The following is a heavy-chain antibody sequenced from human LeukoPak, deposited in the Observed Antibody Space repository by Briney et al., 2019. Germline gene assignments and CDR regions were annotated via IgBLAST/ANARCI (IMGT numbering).Heavy chain of an antibody. V-gene: IGHV4-34*01. D-gene: IGHD3-22*01. Sequence: SETLSLTCAVYGGSFSGYYWSWIRQPPGKGLEWIGEIKHSGSTNYNPSLKSRVTISVDTSKNQFSLKLSSVTAADTAVYYCARGTNSDSSGFYPGYWGQGTLVTVSS. CDR2: IKHSGST. CDR3: ARGTNSDSSGFYPGY. CDR1: GGSFSGYY. J-gene: IGHJ4*02.